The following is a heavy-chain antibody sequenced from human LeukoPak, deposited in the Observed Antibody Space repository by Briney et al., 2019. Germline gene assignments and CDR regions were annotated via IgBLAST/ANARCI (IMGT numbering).Heavy chain of an antibody. CDR1: GYTFTGYY. D-gene: IGHD2-2*01. Sequence: ASVKVSCKTSGYTFTGYYKHWVRQAPGQGLEWMGWINPNSGGTNYAQKFQGRVTMTRDTSISTAYMELSRLRSDDTAVYYCARVGGLYCSSTSCYDDWFHPWGQGTLVTVSS. J-gene: IGHJ5*02. CDR3: ARVGGLYCSSTSCYDDWFHP. V-gene: IGHV1-2*02. CDR2: INPNSGGT.